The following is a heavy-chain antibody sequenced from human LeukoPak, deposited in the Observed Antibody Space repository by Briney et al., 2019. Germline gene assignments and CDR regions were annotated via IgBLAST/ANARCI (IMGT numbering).Heavy chain of an antibody. J-gene: IGHJ4*02. D-gene: IGHD6-13*01. CDR2: IYPGDSDT. CDR3: ARQTLLLGSSWLPDY. CDR1: GYSFTSYW. Sequence: GESLKISCKGSGYSFTSYWIGWVRQMPGKGLGWMGIIYPGDSDTRYSPSFQGQVTISADKSISTAYLQWSSLKASDTAMYYCARQTLLLGSSWLPDYWGQGTLVTVSS. V-gene: IGHV5-51*01.